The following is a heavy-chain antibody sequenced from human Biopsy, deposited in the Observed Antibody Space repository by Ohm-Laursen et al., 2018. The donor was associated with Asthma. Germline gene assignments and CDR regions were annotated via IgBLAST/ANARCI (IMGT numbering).Heavy chain of an antibody. CDR2: ISYDGRNT. Sequence: SLRLSCAASGFTFDNYTMHWVRQAPGKGLEWVTIISYDGRNTYYADSVEGRFTISRDNSKNTLFLQMSSLRPEDTAVYYCARGGLHYYEYYGMDVWGQGTMVTVSS. CDR1: GFTFDNYT. CDR3: ARGGLHYYEYYGMDV. V-gene: IGHV3-30*04. D-gene: IGHD2-21*02. J-gene: IGHJ6*02.